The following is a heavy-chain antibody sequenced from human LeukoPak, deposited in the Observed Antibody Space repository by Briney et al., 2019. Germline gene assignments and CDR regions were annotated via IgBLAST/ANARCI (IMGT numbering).Heavy chain of an antibody. CDR1: GYTFTGYY. CDR3: AHSGYYRSPLDY. V-gene: IGHV1-2*02. J-gene: IGHJ4*02. D-gene: IGHD3-9*01. CDR2: INPNSGGT. Sequence: ASVKVSCEASGYTFTGYYMHWVRQAPGQGLEWMGWINPNSGGTNYAQKFQGRVTMTRDTSISTAYMELSRLRSDDTAVYYCAHSGYYRSPLDYWGQGTLVTVSS.